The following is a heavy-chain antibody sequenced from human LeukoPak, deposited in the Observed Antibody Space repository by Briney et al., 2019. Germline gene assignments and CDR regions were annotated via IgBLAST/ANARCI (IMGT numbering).Heavy chain of an antibody. CDR3: AKRGADGYYFDY. V-gene: IGHV4-61*02. D-gene: IGHD5-24*01. Sequence: PSQTLSLTCTVSGVSFSSGDSYWSWIRQPAGKALEWIGRIYSSGSTRYSPSLESRVTISVDTSKNQFSLRLSSVTAADTAVYYCAKRGADGYYFDYWGQGTLVTVSS. CDR2: IYSSGST. CDR1: GVSFSSGDSY. J-gene: IGHJ4*02.